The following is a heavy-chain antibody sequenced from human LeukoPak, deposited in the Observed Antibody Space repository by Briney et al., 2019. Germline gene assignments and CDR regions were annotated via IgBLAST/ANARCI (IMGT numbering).Heavy chain of an antibody. CDR2: ISSSSYI. V-gene: IGHV3-21*01. CDR1: GFTFSSYS. Sequence: GGSLRLSCAASGFTFSSYSMNWVRQAPGKGLEWVSSISSSSYIYYADSVKGRFTISRDNAKNSLYLQMNSLRAEDTAVYYCARAITNYGYIFDYWGQGTLVTVSS. D-gene: IGHD5-18*01. J-gene: IGHJ4*02. CDR3: ARAITNYGYIFDY.